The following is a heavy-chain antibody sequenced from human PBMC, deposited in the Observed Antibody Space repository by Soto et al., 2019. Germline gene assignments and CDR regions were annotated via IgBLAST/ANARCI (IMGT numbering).Heavy chain of an antibody. J-gene: IGHJ6*03. CDR1: GGSFSGYY. CDR3: ASIYGSGSYYNASYYMDV. D-gene: IGHD3-10*01. Sequence: SETLSLTCAVYGGSFSGYYWSWIRQPPGKGLEWIGEINHSGSTNYNPSLKSRVTISVDTSKNQFSLKLSSVTAADTAVYYCASIYGSGSYYNASYYMDVWGKGTTVTVSS. V-gene: IGHV4-34*01. CDR2: INHSGST.